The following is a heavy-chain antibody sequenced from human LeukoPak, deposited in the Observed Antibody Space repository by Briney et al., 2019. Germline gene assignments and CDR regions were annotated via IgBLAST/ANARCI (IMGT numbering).Heavy chain of an antibody. V-gene: IGHV4-34*01. Sequence: SETLSLTCAVYGGSFSGYYWSWIRQPPGKGLEWIWEINHSGSTNYNPSLKSRVTISVDTSKNQFSLKLSSVTAADTAVYYCASRDYYDSSGYPWNWFDPWGQGTLVTVSS. J-gene: IGHJ5*02. CDR3: ASRDYYDSSGYPWNWFDP. CDR2: INHSGST. D-gene: IGHD3-22*01. CDR1: GGSFSGYY.